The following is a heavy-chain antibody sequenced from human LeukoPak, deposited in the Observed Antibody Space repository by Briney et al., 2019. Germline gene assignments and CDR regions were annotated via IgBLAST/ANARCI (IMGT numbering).Heavy chain of an antibody. V-gene: IGHV3-9*01. CDR2: ISWNRGSI. CDR1: GFTFDDYA. CDR3: AKPRRSFYYYYGMDV. Sequence: GGSLRLSCAASGFTFDDYAMHWVRQAPGKGLEWVSGISWNRGSIGYADSVKGRFTISRDNAKNSLYLQMNSLRAEGTALYYCAKPRRSFYYYYGMDVWGQGTTVTVSS. J-gene: IGHJ6*02.